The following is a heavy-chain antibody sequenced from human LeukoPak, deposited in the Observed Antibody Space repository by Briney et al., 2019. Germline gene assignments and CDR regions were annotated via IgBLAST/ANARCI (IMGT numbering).Heavy chain of an antibody. CDR3: AKENSGGFDY. CDR2: ITGTGGNT. Sequence: GGSLRLSCAVSGFTFSSSAMSWVRQAPGKGLEWVSGITGTGGNTYYADSVKGRFTISRDNSRNTLYLQMNSLRAEDTAVYYCAKENSGGFDYWGQGTLVTVSS. CDR1: GFTFSSSA. D-gene: IGHD3-16*01. V-gene: IGHV3-23*01. J-gene: IGHJ4*02.